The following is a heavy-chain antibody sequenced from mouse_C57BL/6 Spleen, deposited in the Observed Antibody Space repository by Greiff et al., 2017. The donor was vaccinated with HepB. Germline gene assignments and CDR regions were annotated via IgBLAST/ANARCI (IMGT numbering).Heavy chain of an antibody. J-gene: IGHJ3*01. CDR2: ISYDGSN. CDR3: ARDGYSLFAY. CDR1: GYSITSGYY. Sequence: ESGPGLVKPSQSLSLTCSVTGYSITSGYYWNWIRQFPGNKLEWMGYISYDGSNNYNPSLKNRISITRDTSKNQFFLKLNSVTTEDTATYYCARDGYSLFAYWGQGTLVTVSA. V-gene: IGHV3-6*01. D-gene: IGHD2-3*01.